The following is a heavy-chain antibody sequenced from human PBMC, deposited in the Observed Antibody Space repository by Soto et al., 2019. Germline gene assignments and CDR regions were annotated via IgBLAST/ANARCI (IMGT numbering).Heavy chain of an antibody. J-gene: IGHJ4*02. Sequence: GGSLRLSCAASGFTFSSYGMHWVRQAPGKGLEWVAVISYDGSNKYYADSVKGRFTISRDNSKNTLYLQMNSLRAEDTAVYYCAKDPYYGSGSYYHYWGQGTLVTVSS. D-gene: IGHD3-10*01. V-gene: IGHV3-30*18. CDR1: GFTFSSYG. CDR2: ISYDGSNK. CDR3: AKDPYYGSGSYYHY.